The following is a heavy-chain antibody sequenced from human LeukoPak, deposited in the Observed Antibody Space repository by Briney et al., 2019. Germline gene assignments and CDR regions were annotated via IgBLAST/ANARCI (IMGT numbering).Heavy chain of an antibody. CDR3: ARLQASPYYFDY. J-gene: IGHJ4*02. CDR2: IYHSGST. Sequence: PSETLSLTRAVSGYSISSGYYWGWIRQPPGKGLEWIGSIYHSGSTYYNPSLKSRVTISVDTSKNQFSLKLSSVTAADTAVYYCARLQASPYYFDYWGQGTLVTVSS. V-gene: IGHV4-38-2*01. CDR1: GYSISSGYY.